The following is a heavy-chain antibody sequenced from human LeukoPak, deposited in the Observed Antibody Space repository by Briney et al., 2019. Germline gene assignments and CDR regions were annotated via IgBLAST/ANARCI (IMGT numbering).Heavy chain of an antibody. J-gene: IGHJ4*02. V-gene: IGHV4-59*02. Sequence: PSETLSLTCVVSGGSVSGYYWGWIRQPPGRGLEWIGYVYYSGSTNYNPSFKSRITISVDTSRNQFSLQLSSVTAADTAVYYCASGSIAAAGTFSYWGQGTLVTVSS. CDR3: ASGSIAAAGTFSY. CDR2: VYYSGST. D-gene: IGHD6-13*01. CDR1: GGSVSGYY.